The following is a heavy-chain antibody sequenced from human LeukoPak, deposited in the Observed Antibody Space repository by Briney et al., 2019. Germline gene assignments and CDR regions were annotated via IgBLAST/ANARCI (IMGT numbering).Heavy chain of an antibody. CDR3: ASGGRIAVAGTAFNQDY. V-gene: IGHV1-2*02. Sequence: ASVKVSCKASGYTFTSYYMHWVRQAPGQGLEWMGWINPNSGGTNYAQKFQGRVTMTRDTSISTAYMELSRLRSDDTAVYYCASGGRIAVAGTAFNQDYWGQGTLVTVSS. CDR1: GYTFTSYY. D-gene: IGHD6-19*01. CDR2: INPNSGGT. J-gene: IGHJ4*02.